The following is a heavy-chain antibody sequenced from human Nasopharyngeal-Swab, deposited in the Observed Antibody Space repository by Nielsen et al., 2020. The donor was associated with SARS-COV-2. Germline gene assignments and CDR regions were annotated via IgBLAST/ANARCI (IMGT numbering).Heavy chain of an antibody. CDR1: GFTFSTYA. V-gene: IGHV3-23*01. CDR3: VKNENYNDFWSGLLRDYMDV. J-gene: IGHJ6*03. CDR2: ISGSGGST. Sequence: GESLKISCAASGFTFSTYAMYWVRQPPAKGLEWVSIISGSGGSTYYADSVKGRFTISRDNSKNTLYLQMNSLRAEDTAVYYCVKNENYNDFWSGLLRDYMDVWGKGTTVTVSS. D-gene: IGHD3-3*01.